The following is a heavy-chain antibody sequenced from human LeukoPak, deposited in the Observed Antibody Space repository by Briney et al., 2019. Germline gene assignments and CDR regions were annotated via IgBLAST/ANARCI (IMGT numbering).Heavy chain of an antibody. Sequence: ASETLSLTCAVYGGSFSGYYWSWIRQPPGKGLEWIGEINHSGSTNYNPSLKSRVTISVDTSKNQFSLKLSSVTAADTAVYYCARGGRLRGPSDYWGQGTLVTVSS. D-gene: IGHD2-15*01. CDR1: GGSFSGYY. V-gene: IGHV4-34*01. J-gene: IGHJ4*02. CDR2: INHSGST. CDR3: ARGGRLRGPSDY.